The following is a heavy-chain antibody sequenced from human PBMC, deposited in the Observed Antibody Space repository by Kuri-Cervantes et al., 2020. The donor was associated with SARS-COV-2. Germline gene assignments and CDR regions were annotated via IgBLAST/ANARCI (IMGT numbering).Heavy chain of an antibody. CDR3: ARVNDVIAARLHDAFDI. V-gene: IGHV3-30*02. CDR1: GFTFSSYG. J-gene: IGHJ3*02. Sequence: GGSLRLSCAASGFTFSSYGMHWVRQAPGKGLEWVAFIRYDGSNKYYADSVKGRFTISRDNSKNTLYLQMNSLRAEDTAVYYCARVNDVIAARLHDAFDIWGQGTMVTVSS. D-gene: IGHD6-6*01. CDR2: IRYDGSNK.